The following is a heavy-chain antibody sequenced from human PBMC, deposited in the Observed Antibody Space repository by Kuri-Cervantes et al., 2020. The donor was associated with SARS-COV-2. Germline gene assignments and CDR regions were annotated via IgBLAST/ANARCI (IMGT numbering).Heavy chain of an antibody. J-gene: IGHJ4*02. Sequence: LSLTCAASGFTFSSYWMHWVRQAPGKGLVWVSRINSDGSSTSYADSVKGRFTISRDNAKNTLYLQMNSLRAEDTAVYYCARDFEAAAGIYYFDYWGQGTLVTVSS. CDR1: GFTFSSYW. D-gene: IGHD6-13*01. CDR2: INSDGSST. V-gene: IGHV3-74*01. CDR3: ARDFEAAAGIYYFDY.